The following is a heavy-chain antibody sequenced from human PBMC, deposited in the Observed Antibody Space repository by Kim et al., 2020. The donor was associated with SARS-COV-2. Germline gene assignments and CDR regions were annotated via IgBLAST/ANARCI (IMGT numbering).Heavy chain of an antibody. V-gene: IGHV1-18*04. CDR1: GYTFTSYG. CDR2: ISAYNGNT. J-gene: IGHJ4*02. Sequence: ASVKVSCKASGYTFTSYGISWVRQAPGQGLEWMGWISAYNGNTNYAQKLQGRVTMTTDTSTSTAYMELRSLRSDDTAVYYCARDKRVRLRGSHESNSFDYCGQGTLVTVSS. CDR3: ARDKRVRLRGSHESNSFDY. D-gene: IGHD4-17*01.